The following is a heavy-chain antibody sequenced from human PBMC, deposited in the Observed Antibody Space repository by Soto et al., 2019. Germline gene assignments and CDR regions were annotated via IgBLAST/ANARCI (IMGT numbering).Heavy chain of an antibody. Sequence: GGSLILSCAASGFTFSDYYMSWIRQAPGKGLEWVSYISSSGSTIYYADSVRGRFTISRDNAKNSLYLQMNSLRAEDTAVYYCARIVEMATADYWGQGTLVTVSS. D-gene: IGHD2-15*01. V-gene: IGHV3-11*01. CDR2: ISSSGSTI. CDR3: ARIVEMATADY. CDR1: GFTFSDYY. J-gene: IGHJ4*02.